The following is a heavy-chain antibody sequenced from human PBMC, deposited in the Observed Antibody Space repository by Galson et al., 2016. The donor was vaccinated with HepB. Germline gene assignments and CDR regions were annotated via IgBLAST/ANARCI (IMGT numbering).Heavy chain of an antibody. CDR3: ASIKYCTSIIVGCGYFDP. D-gene: IGHD2-8*01. CDR2: IYNSGST. J-gene: IGHJ5*02. Sequence: ETLSLTCSVSGGSMDNYYWSWIRQPPGKGLEYIGYIYNSGSTNSNPSLKSRVTISVDTSKKQFSLKLSSVTAADTAVYYCASIKYCTSIIVGCGYFDPWGQGTLVTVSS. V-gene: IGHV4-4*09. CDR1: GGSMDNYY.